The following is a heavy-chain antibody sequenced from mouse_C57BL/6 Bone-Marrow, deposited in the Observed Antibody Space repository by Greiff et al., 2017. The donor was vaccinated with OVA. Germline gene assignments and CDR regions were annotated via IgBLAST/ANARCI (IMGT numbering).Heavy chain of an antibody. J-gene: IGHJ3*01. CDR3: ASVHGYYGFAY. CDR1: GFSLTSYG. Sequence: VQLQESGPGLVAPSQSLSITCTVSGFSLTSYGVDWVRQSSGKGLAWLGVIWGVGSSNYNSALNSRLSISKDNSKSQVFLKMNSLQTDDTAMYYCASVHGYYGFAYWGQGTLVTVSA. V-gene: IGHV2-6*01. D-gene: IGHD2-3*01. CDR2: IWGVGSS.